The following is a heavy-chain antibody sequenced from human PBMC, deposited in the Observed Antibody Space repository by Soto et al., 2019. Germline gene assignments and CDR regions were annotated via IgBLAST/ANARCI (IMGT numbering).Heavy chain of an antibody. Sequence: PGESLKISCKGSGYSFTSYWISWVRQMPGKGLEWMGRIDPSDSYTNYSPSFQGHVTISADKSISTAYLQWSSLRAEDMALYYCARRGYGSRWPNVYMDVWGKGTTVTVSS. D-gene: IGHD6-13*01. V-gene: IGHV5-10-1*01. J-gene: IGHJ6*03. CDR3: ARRGYGSRWPNVYMDV. CDR2: IDPSDSYT. CDR1: GYSFTSYW.